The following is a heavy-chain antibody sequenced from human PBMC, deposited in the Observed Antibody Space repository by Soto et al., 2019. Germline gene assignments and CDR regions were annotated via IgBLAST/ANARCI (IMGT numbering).Heavy chain of an antibody. CDR2: ISYDGSNK. V-gene: IGHV3-30-3*01. J-gene: IGHJ4*02. CDR1: GFTFSSYA. Sequence: QVQLVESGGGVVQPGRSLRLSCAASGFTFSSYAMHWVRQAPGKGLEWVAVISYDGSNKYYADSVKGRFTISRDNSKNTLDLQMNSLRAEDTAVYYCARGRYSSSTRYYFDYWGQGTLVTVSS. CDR3: ARGRYSSSTRYYFDY. D-gene: IGHD6-6*01.